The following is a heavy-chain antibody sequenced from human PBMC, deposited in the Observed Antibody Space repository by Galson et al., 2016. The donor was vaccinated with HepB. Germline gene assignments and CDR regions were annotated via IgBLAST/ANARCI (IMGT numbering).Heavy chain of an antibody. D-gene: IGHD6-19*01. CDR3: ARAHGSGWLTFMDV. CDR2: IIPIFGAA. V-gene: IGHV1-69*01. Sequence: SCKASGGTFINHALSWVRQAPGQGLEWMGGIIPIFGAANYAQQFQGRVTIAADDYTSTAYMELPSLTTEDTAVYYCARAHGSGWLTFMDVWGQGTTVAVSS. CDR1: GGTFINHA. J-gene: IGHJ6*02.